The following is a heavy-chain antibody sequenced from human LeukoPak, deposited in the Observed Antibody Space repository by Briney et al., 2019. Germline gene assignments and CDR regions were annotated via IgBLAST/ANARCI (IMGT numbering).Heavy chain of an antibody. J-gene: IGHJ3*02. D-gene: IGHD4-23*01. Sequence: SVKVSCKASGYTFTNYGINWVRQAPGQWLEWMGWIIVGSGNTNYAQSLQGRLTITRDMSTSTAYMELSSLRSDDTAVYYCAAELYGGNSDCCTFDIWGQGTVVTVSS. V-gene: IGHV1-58*02. CDR2: IIVGSGNT. CDR1: GYTFTNYG. CDR3: AAELYGGNSDCCTFDI.